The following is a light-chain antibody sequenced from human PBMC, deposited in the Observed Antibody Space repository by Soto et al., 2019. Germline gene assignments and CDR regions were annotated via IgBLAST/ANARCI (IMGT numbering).Light chain of an antibody. V-gene: IGKV3-20*01. CDR2: GAS. J-gene: IGKJ2*01. CDR3: QLYGSSPMYT. CDR1: QSVSNSA. Sequence: EIVLTQSPATLSLSPGERATLSCRASQSVSNSALAWYLQKPGQAPRLLIYGASSRATGIPDRFSGGGSGTDFSLPISRLEPEDFAVYFCQLYGSSPMYTFGQGTRLEI.